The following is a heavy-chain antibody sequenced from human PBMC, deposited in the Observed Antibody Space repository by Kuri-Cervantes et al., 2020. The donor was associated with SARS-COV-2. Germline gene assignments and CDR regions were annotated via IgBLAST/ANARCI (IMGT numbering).Heavy chain of an antibody. V-gene: IGHV4-61*01. CDR3: ARHDYGDPLTYYYGMDV. CDR1: GSSVSSGSYY. J-gene: IGHJ6*02. CDR2: IYYNGST. D-gene: IGHD4-17*01. Sequence: ESLKISCTVSGSSVSSGSYYWSWIRQPPGKGLEWIGYIYYNGSTNYNPSLKSRVTISVDTSRNQFSLKLSSVTAADTAMYYYARHDYGDPLTYYYGMDVWGQGTTVTVSS.